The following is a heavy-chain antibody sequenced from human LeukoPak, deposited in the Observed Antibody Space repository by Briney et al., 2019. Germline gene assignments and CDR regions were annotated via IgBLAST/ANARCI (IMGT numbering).Heavy chain of an antibody. CDR3: ARDQAYYGSGSYYH. Sequence: GGSLRLSCAASGFTFSSYWMHWVRQAPGKVLVWVSRINSDGSSTSYADSVKGRFTISRDNAKNTLYLQMNSLRAEDTAVYYCARDQAYYGSGSYYHWGQGTLVTVSS. J-gene: IGHJ4*02. CDR1: GFTFSSYW. V-gene: IGHV3-74*01. CDR2: INSDGSST. D-gene: IGHD3-10*01.